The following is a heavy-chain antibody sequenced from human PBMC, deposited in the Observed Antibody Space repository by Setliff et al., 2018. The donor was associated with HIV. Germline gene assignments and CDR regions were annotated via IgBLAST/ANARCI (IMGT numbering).Heavy chain of an antibody. CDR2: IFHTGSA. CDR1: GASMRDYY. D-gene: IGHD3-3*01. CDR3: ARQVSIPGVAVTPLDY. V-gene: IGHV4-59*08. Sequence: PSETLSLTCTVSGASMRDYYWTWIRQSPGKGLEWIGHIFHTGSATYNPSLRSRLTMSIDTSSGQLSLRLTSVTAADAAVYYCARQVSIPGVAVTPLDYWGQGSLVTVSS. J-gene: IGHJ4*02.